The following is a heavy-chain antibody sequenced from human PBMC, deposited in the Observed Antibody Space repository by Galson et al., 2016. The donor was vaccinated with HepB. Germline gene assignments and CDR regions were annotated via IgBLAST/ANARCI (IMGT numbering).Heavy chain of an antibody. CDR3: AKDQLIVIVPAAGNWFDP. D-gene: IGHD2-2*01. Sequence: SLRLSCAASGFTFSDYAMSWLRQAPGKGLEWVSGIGGSGRGTHYADSVKGRFTISRDNSKNTLFLQMNSLRAEDTAPYYCAKDQLIVIVPAAGNWFDPWGQGTLVTVSS. CDR1: GFTFSDYA. J-gene: IGHJ5*02. V-gene: IGHV3-23*01. CDR2: IGGSGRGT.